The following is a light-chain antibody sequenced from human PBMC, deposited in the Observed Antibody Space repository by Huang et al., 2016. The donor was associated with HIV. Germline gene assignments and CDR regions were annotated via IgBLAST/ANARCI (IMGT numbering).Light chain of an antibody. J-gene: IGKJ2*01. CDR1: QGIRTY. CDR3: QQLKSYPYT. CDR2: ASS. Sequence: IQLTQSPSSLAASVGDRVTITCRASQGIRTYLAWYQQRPGKAPTLLIHASSTLRSGCSERFSGTGSGTDFTLTISNLQVEDFATYYCQQLKSYPYTFGQGTTLGLK. V-gene: IGKV1-9*01.